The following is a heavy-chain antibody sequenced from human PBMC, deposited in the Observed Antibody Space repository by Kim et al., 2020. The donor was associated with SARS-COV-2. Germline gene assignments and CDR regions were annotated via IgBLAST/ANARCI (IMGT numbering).Heavy chain of an antibody. CDR3: ARDIPYFDY. CDR2: INQVGSEK. Sequence: LSLTCAASGFTFSTYWMSWVRQAPGKGLEWVANINQVGSEKYYVDSVKGRFTISRDNAKNSLYLQMNSLRAEDTAVYYCARDIPYFDYWGQGTRVTV. J-gene: IGHJ4*02. V-gene: IGHV3-7*03. CDR1: GFTFSTYW. D-gene: IGHD2-2*02.